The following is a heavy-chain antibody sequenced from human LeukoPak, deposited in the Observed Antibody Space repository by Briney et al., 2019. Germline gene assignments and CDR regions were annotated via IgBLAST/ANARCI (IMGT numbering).Heavy chain of an antibody. D-gene: IGHD5-12*01. CDR2: NSGSGGST. Sequence: GGSLRLSCTASGVTFSSYGMNCVRQVPGKGLEWVSANSGSGGSTYYADSVKGRFTISRDNSGNTLFLEMNSLRADDTAVYYCARKRPAGYAYGFELQHWGQGTLVTVSS. CDR1: GVTFSSYG. V-gene: IGHV3-23*01. CDR3: ARKRPAGYAYGFELQH. J-gene: IGHJ1*01.